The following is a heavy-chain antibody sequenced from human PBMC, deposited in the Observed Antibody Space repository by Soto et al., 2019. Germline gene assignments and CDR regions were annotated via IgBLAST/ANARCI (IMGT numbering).Heavy chain of an antibody. J-gene: IGHJ4*02. D-gene: IGHD4-17*01. CDR2: ISYDGSDK. CDR3: ARDPHPTANLIFDC. CDR1: GFTFSNHA. V-gene: IGHV3-30-3*01. Sequence: QMQLVESGGGVVQPGRSLRLSCTASGFTFSNHAMHWLRLAPGKGLEWVALISYDGSDKYYADSVKGRFTISKDHSKNTLYLQMNSLRPEDTAVYYCARDPHPTANLIFDCWGQGTLVTVSS.